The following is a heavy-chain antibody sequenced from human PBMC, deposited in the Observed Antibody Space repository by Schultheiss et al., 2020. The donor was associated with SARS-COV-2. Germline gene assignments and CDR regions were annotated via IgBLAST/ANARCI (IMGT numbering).Heavy chain of an antibody. J-gene: IGHJ6*02. CDR1: GYTFTSYA. CDR3: ARDFPRYSGYEGYYGLDV. Sequence: SVKVSCKASGYTFTSYAMHWVRQAPGQGLEWMGWINPILGIANYAQKFQGRVTITADKSTSTAYMELSSLRAEDTAVYYCARDFPRYSGYEGYYGLDVWGQGTTVTVSS. CDR2: INPILGIA. V-gene: IGHV1-69*10. D-gene: IGHD5-12*01.